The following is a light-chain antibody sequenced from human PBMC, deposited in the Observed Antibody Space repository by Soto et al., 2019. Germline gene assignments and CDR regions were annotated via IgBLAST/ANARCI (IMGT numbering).Light chain of an antibody. J-gene: IGKJ1*01. CDR1: QSVVNYQ. Sequence: EVVLTQSPGTLSLSPGERATLSCRTSQSVVNYQLAWYRQKPGQAPRLLIYNTFHRATGIPDRFSGTGSETDFPLTISRLEPEDFAVYHFQQYGALPPTFGQGTRVELK. V-gene: IGKV3-20*01. CDR3: QQYGALPPT. CDR2: NTF.